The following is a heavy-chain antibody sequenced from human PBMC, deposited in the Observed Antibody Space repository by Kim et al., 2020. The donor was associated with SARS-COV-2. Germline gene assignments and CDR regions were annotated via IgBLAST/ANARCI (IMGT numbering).Heavy chain of an antibody. CDR3: ARTGMHLGIDY. J-gene: IGHJ4*02. CDR2: EK. V-gene: IGHV2-70*01. Sequence: EKNYRTSLKTRLTISKDTSKNQVVLRMTNMDPVDTATYYCARTGMHLGIDYWGQGTLVTVSS.